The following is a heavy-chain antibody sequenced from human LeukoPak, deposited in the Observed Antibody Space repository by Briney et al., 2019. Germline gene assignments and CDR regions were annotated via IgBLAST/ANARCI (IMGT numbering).Heavy chain of an antibody. D-gene: IGHD6-25*01. J-gene: IGHJ3*02. CDR2: ISYDGSNK. Sequence: PERSLRLSCAAAGFTFSSFAMDWVRQAPGKGLQWGAVISYDGSNKYYADSVKGRFTIARDNSKHSLYLQINSLIAEDTAVYYCAKKARAIAARNAFAIWGQGTMVTVSS. CDR1: GFTFSSFA. V-gene: IGHV3-30*04. CDR3: AKKARAIAARNAFAI.